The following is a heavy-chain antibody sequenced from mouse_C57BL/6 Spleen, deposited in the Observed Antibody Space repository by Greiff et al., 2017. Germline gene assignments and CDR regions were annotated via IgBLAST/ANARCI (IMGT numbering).Heavy chain of an antibody. J-gene: IGHJ4*01. CDR1: GYTFTSYW. Sequence: VQLHQPGAELVKPGASVKMSCKASGYTFTSYWITWVKQRPGQGLEWIGDIYPGSGSTNYNEKFKSKATLTVDTSSSTAYMQLSSLTSEDSAVYYCATITTVVALYAMDYWGQGTSVTVSS. D-gene: IGHD1-1*01. V-gene: IGHV1-55*01. CDR3: ATITTVVALYAMDY. CDR2: IYPGSGST.